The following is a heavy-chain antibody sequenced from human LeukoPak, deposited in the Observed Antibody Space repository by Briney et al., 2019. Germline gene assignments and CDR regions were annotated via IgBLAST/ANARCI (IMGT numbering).Heavy chain of an antibody. CDR2: FDPEDGET. CDR1: GYTLTDLS. J-gene: IGHJ3*02. Sequence: GASVKVSCKLSGYTLTDLSMHWVRQAPGKGLEWMGGFDPEDGETIYAQKFQGRVTMTEDTSTDTAYMELSSLRSEDTAVYYCTTTVARIVVAYDALDIWGQGTMVTVSS. CDR3: TTTVARIVVAYDALDI. V-gene: IGHV1-24*01. D-gene: IGHD3-22*01.